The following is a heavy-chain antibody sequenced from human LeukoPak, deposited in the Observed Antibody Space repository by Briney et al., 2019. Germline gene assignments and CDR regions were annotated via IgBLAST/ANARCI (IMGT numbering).Heavy chain of an antibody. Sequence: GGSLRLSCAASRFTFSSYGMHWVRQAPGKGLEWVAVISYDGSNKYYADSVKGRFTISRDNSKNTLYLQMNSLRAEDTAVYYCAKDKVPQSMGVVITRLAEDYWGQGTLVTVSS. CDR2: ISYDGSNK. CDR3: AKDKVPQSMGVVITRLAEDY. D-gene: IGHD3-3*01. V-gene: IGHV3-30*18. CDR1: RFTFSSYG. J-gene: IGHJ4*02.